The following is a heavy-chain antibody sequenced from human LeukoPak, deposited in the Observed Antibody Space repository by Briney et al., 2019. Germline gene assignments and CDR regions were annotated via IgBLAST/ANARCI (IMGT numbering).Heavy chain of an antibody. D-gene: IGHD2/OR15-2a*01. CDR3: ARLLSINGEEAHYYHYGMDV. V-gene: IGHV4-59*08. CDR1: GGSISSYY. J-gene: IGHJ6*02. CDR2: IYYSGST. Sequence: PSETLSLTCTVSGGSISSYYWSWIRQPPGKGLEWIGYIYYSGSTNYNPSLKSRVTISVDTSKNQFSLKLSSVTAADTAVYYCARLLSINGEEAHYYHYGMDVWGQGTTVTVSS.